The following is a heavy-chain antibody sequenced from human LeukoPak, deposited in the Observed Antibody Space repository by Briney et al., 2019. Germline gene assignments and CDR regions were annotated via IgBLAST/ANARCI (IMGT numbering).Heavy chain of an antibody. CDR1: GFTFSDYT. V-gene: IGHV3-49*04. CDR3: ARGRRHDIMPAHYFDY. Sequence: GRSLRLSCTTSGFTFSDYTMNWVRQAPGKGLEWVGFIRTKAYGGATEYAASVKGRFTISRDDSKTIAFLTMNSLKTEDTAIYYCARGRRHDIMPAHYFDYWGQGTLVTVSS. CDR2: IRTKAYGGAT. J-gene: IGHJ4*02. D-gene: IGHD2-2*01.